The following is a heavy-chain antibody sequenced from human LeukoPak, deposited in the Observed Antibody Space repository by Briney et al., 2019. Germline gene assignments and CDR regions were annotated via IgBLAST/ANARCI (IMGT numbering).Heavy chain of an antibody. CDR2: ISTRGDSS. V-gene: IGHV3-23*01. Sequence: GGSLRLSCAASGFTFSSYAMSWVRQAPGKGLEWVSGISTRGDSSYYADSVQDRFTISRDNSNNTLYLQMNGLRVEDTAIYYCAKDESAATFIFDYWGQGTLVTVSS. J-gene: IGHJ4*02. CDR1: GFTFSSYA. D-gene: IGHD6-25*01. CDR3: AKDESAATFIFDY.